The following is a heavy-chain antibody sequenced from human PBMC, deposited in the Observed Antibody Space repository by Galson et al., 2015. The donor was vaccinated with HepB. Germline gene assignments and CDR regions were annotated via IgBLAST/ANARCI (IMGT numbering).Heavy chain of an antibody. J-gene: IGHJ6*03. Sequence: SETLSLTCTVSGGSISSYYWSWIRQPAGKGLEWIGRIYTSGSTNYNPSLKSRVTMSVDTSKNQFSLKLSSVTAADTAVYYCARTRQQLLRTLTNYYSYYYMDVWGKGTTVTVSS. CDR3: ARTRQQLLRTLTNYYSYYYMDV. CDR1: GGSISSYY. V-gene: IGHV4-4*07. D-gene: IGHD1-26*01. CDR2: IYTSGST.